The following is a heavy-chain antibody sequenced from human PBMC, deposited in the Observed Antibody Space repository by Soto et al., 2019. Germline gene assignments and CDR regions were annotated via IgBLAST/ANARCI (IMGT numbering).Heavy chain of an antibody. J-gene: IGHJ6*02. CDR3: ARDASSGWAKNYYYGMDV. D-gene: IGHD6-19*01. Sequence: ASVKVSCKASGYTFTGYYMHWVRQAPGQGLEWMGWINPNSGGTNYAQKFQGRVTMTRDTSISTAYMELSRLRSDDTAVYYCARDASSGWAKNYYYGMDVWGQGTTVTVSS. CDR2: INPNSGGT. V-gene: IGHV1-2*02. CDR1: GYTFTGYY.